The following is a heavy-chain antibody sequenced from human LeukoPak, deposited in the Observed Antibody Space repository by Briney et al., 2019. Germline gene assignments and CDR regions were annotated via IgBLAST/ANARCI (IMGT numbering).Heavy chain of an antibody. CDR3: ARRSTVTTFEY. J-gene: IGHJ4*02. V-gene: IGHV4-4*02. CDR2: IYHSGST. D-gene: IGHD4-17*01. Sequence: SETPSLTCAVSGGSITSSNWWSWVRQPPGKGLEWIGEIYHSGSTNYNPSLKSRDTISVDKSKNQFSLKLTSVTAADTAVYYCARRSTVTTFEYWGQGILVTVSS. CDR1: GGSITSSNW.